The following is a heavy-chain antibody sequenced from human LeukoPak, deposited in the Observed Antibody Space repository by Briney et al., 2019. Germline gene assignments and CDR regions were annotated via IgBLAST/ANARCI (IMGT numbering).Heavy chain of an antibody. D-gene: IGHD3-22*01. CDR1: GYTFTSYA. CDR3: AREPDDYYDSSGYYGLDP. J-gene: IGHJ5*02. Sequence: ASVKVSCEASGYTFTSYAMHWVRQAPGQRLEWMGWINAGNGNTKYSQEFQGRVTITRDTSASTAYMELSSLRSEDMAVYYCAREPDDYYDSSGYYGLDPWGQGTLVTVSS. V-gene: IGHV1-3*03. CDR2: INAGNGNT.